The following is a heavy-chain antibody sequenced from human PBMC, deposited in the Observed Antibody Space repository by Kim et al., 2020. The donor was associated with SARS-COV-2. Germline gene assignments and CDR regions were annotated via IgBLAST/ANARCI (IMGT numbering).Heavy chain of an antibody. Sequence: GGSLRLSCAASGFTFSSYGMHWVRQAPGKGLEWVAVISYDGSNKYYADSVKGRFTISRDNSKNTLYLQMNSLRAEDTAVYYCAKGLLYDILTGYSYYWG. J-gene: IGHJ4*01. CDR3: AKGLLYDILTGYSYY. CDR2: ISYDGSNK. CDR1: GFTFSSYG. D-gene: IGHD3-9*01. V-gene: IGHV3-30*18.